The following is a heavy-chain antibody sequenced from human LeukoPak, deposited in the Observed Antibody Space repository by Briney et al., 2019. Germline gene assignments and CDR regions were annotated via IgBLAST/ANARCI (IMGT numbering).Heavy chain of an antibody. D-gene: IGHD6-19*01. V-gene: IGHV3-48*01. CDR1: GFTFSSYS. J-gene: IGHJ3*02. Sequence: PGGSLRLSCAASGFTFSSYSMNWVRQAPGKGLEWVSYISSSSSTVYYADPVKGRFTISRDNAKNSLYLQMNSLRAEDTAVYYCAREIAVAGHDSDAFDIWGQGTMVTVSS. CDR2: ISSSSSTV. CDR3: AREIAVAGHDSDAFDI.